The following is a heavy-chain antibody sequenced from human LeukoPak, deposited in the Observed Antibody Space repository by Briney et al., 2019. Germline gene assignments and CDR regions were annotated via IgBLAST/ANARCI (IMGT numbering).Heavy chain of an antibody. Sequence: SETLSLTCAVSGCSISSGGYSWSWIRQPPGKGLEGIGYIYNSGSTYYNPSLKRRVTISVDRSKNQFSLKLSSVTAADTAVYYCARDSGWYDSSGYPAREYRYFDLWGRGTLVTVSS. V-gene: IGHV4-30-2*01. CDR3: ARDSGWYDSSGYPAREYRYFDL. CDR1: GCSISSGGYS. J-gene: IGHJ2*01. CDR2: IYNSGST. D-gene: IGHD3-22*01.